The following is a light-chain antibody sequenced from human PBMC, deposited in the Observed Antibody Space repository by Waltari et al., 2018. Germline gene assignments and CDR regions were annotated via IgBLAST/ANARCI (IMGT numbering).Light chain of an antibody. J-gene: IGKJ1*01. CDR1: QGIRNY. CDR2: AAS. Sequence: DIQMTQSPSSLSASVGDRVTITCRATQGIRNYLAWYQQKPGKVPKLLIYAASTLESGVPSRFSGSGGGTDFTLTINSLQPEDFATYYCQKYDTVPWTFGQGTKVEV. V-gene: IGKV1-27*01. CDR3: QKYDTVPWT.